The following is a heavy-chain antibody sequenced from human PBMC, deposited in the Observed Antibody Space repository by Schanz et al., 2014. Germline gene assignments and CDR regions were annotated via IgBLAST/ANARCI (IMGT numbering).Heavy chain of an antibody. V-gene: IGHV3-30*14. CDR3: ARDGGRDGYNLAFDV. CDR2: IRFDGSDK. J-gene: IGHJ3*01. D-gene: IGHD5-12*01. CDR1: GFTFSTYA. Sequence: VHLVESGGGVVQPGGSLRLSCAASGFTFSTYALHWVRQAPGKGLEWVTFIRFDGSDKYYADSVKGRFSVSRDSSKNTLFLQMNSLRAEDTAVYFCARDGGRDGYNLAFDVWGQGTLVTVSS.